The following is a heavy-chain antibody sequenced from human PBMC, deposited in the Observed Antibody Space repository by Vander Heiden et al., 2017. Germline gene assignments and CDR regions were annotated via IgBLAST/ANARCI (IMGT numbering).Heavy chain of an antibody. CDR2: IKQDGSEK. D-gene: IGHD3-10*01. CDR3: ARDHATSGY. Sequence: EVQLVESGGGLLQPGGSLRLSCAGSGFTFSSYWMSWVRQAPGKGLEWVANIKQDGSEKYYVDSVKGRFTISRDNAKNSLYLQMNSLRAEDTAVYYCARDHATSGYWGQGTLVTVSS. CDR1: GFTFSSYW. V-gene: IGHV3-7*01. J-gene: IGHJ4*02.